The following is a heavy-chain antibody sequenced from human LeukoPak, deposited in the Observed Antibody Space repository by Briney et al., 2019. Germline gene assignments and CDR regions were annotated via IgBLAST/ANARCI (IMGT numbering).Heavy chain of an antibody. J-gene: IGHJ4*02. CDR3: AKALHYYDSSKKGNFDY. D-gene: IGHD3-22*01. V-gene: IGHV3-74*03. CDR2: INNDGSTT. CDR1: GFTFSSYW. Sequence: GGSLRLSCAASGFTFSSYWMHWVRQAPGKGLVWVSHINNDGSTTKYTDSVKGRFTISRDNSKNTLYLQMNSLRAEDTAVYYCAKALHYYDSSKKGNFDYWGQGTLVTVSS.